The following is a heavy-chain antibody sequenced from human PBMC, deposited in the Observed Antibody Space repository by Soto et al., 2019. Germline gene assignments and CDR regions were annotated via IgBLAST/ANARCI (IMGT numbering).Heavy chain of an antibody. CDR1: GGSIRGYY. CDR2: IYSDGTT. CDR3: SRVGCSNSKCYTRGMDV. J-gene: IGHJ6*02. Sequence: SETLSLTCTVSGGSIRGYYWSWVRQPAGKGLEWDGRIYSDGTTNYSPSLKSRVTMSLDTSKDQSPLHLNSVTAADTAVYYCSRVGCSNSKCYTRGMDVWGQGTTVTVSS. D-gene: IGHD2-2*01. V-gene: IGHV4-4*07.